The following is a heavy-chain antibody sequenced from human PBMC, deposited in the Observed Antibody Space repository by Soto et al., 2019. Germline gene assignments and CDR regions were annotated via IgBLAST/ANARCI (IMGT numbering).Heavy chain of an antibody. J-gene: IGHJ5*02. V-gene: IGHV2-5*01. CDR1: GFSLSTSGVG. CDR2: IYWNDDK. CDR3: AHIKRQLAPNCWFDP. D-gene: IGHD6-6*01. Sequence: SGPTLVNPTQTLTLTCTFSGFSLSTSGVGVGWIRQPPGKALEWLALIYWNDDKRYSPSLKSRLTITKDTSKNQVVLTMTNMDPVDTATYYCAHIKRQLAPNCWFDPWGQGTRVTVSS.